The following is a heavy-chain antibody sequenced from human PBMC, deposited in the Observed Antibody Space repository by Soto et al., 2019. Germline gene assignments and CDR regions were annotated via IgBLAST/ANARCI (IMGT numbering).Heavy chain of an antibody. Sequence: QVQLVESGGGVVQPGRSLRLSCAASGFTFSSYAMHWVRQAPGKGLEWVAVISYDGSNKYYADSVKGRFTISRDNSKNTLYLQINSLRAEDTAVYYCARDGDIVLVPAATWVGHFDYWGQGTLVTVSS. CDR1: GFTFSSYA. V-gene: IGHV3-30-3*01. J-gene: IGHJ4*02. D-gene: IGHD2-2*01. CDR3: ARDGDIVLVPAATWVGHFDY. CDR2: ISYDGSNK.